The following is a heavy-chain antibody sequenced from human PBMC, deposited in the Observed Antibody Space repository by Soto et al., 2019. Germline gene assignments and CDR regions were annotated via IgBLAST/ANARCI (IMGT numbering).Heavy chain of an antibody. V-gene: IGHV4-59*11. CDR2: IYYTGST. J-gene: IGHJ4*02. D-gene: IGHD7-27*01. CDR3: ARANWYSEY. CDR1: GGSINNHY. Sequence: QVHLQESGPGLVKPSETLSLTCTVSGGSINNHYWSWIRQPPGEGLEWFGYIYYTGSTNYNPSLKSRVTMSVDTSKNQFSLNLASLTAADTAIYYCARANWYSEYWGQGTLVTVSS.